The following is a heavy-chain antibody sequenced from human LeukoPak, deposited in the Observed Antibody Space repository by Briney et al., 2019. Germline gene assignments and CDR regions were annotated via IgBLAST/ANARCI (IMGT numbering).Heavy chain of an antibody. CDR3: AKDMGAGYSSSWAGFDP. D-gene: IGHD6-13*01. J-gene: IGHJ5*02. CDR2: ISGDGGST. Sequence: GGSLRLSCAASGFTFDDYAMHWVRQAPGKGLEWVSLISGDGGSTYYADSVKGRFTISRDNSKNSLYLQMNSLRTEDTALYYCAKDMGAGYSSSWAGFDPWGQGTLVTVPS. V-gene: IGHV3-43*02. CDR1: GFTFDDYA.